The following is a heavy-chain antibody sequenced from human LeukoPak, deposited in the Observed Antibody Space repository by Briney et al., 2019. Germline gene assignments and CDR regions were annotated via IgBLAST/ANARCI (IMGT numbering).Heavy chain of an antibody. J-gene: IGHJ4*02. Sequence: SETLSLTCAVSGGSISSSNWWSWVRQPPGKGLEWIGEIYHSGSTNYNPSLKSRVTISVDKSKNQFSLKLSSVTAADTAVYYCARDDSSGYYGPFDYWGQGTLVTVSS. CDR1: GGSISSSNW. D-gene: IGHD3-22*01. V-gene: IGHV4-4*02. CDR3: ARDDSSGYYGPFDY. CDR2: IYHSGST.